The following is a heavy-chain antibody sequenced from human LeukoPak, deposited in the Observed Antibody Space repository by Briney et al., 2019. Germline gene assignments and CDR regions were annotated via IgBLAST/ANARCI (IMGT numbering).Heavy chain of an antibody. D-gene: IGHD3-10*01. Sequence: ASVKVSCKASGYTFTSYGIGWVRQAPGQGLEWVGWISAYNGNTNYAQKLQGRVTMTTDTSTSTAYMELRSLRSDDTAVYYCARGAYYYGSGSPDAFDIWGQGTMVTVSS. CDR1: GYTFTSYG. V-gene: IGHV1-18*01. CDR3: ARGAYYYGSGSPDAFDI. J-gene: IGHJ3*02. CDR2: ISAYNGNT.